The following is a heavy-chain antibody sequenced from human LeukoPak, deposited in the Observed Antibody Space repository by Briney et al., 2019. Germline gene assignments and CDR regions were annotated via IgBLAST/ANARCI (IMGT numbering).Heavy chain of an antibody. CDR1: GYTLTELS. Sequence: GASVKVSCKVSGYTLTELSTHWVRQAPGKGLEWMGGFDPEDGETIYAQKFQGRVTMTEDTSTDTAYMELSSLRSEDTAVYYCATWSVGGYYGSGSYYKGYMDVWGKGTTVTISS. CDR3: ATWSVGGYYGSGSYYKGYMDV. V-gene: IGHV1-24*01. D-gene: IGHD3-10*01. CDR2: FDPEDGET. J-gene: IGHJ6*03.